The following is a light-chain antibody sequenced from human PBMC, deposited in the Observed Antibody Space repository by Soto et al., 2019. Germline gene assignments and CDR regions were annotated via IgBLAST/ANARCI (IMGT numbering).Light chain of an antibody. J-gene: IGLJ2*01. V-gene: IGLV1-40*01. CDR3: QSYDSSLSGSV. CDR1: SSNIGAGYD. Sequence: QSVLTQPPSVSGAPGQRVARAGTGSSSNIGAGYDVHWYQQLPGTAPKLLIYGNSNRPSGVPDRFSGSKSGTSASLAITGLQAEDEADYYCQSYDSSLSGSVFGGGTKVTVL. CDR2: GNS.